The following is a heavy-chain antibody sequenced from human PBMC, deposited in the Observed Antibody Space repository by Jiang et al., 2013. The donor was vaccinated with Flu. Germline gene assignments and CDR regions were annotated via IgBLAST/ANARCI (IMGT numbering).Heavy chain of an antibody. CDR2: IDPKSGGA. J-gene: IGHJ4*02. Sequence: GAEVKKPGASVKVSCTASGYAFTDYYIYWVRQAPGQGLEWMGWIDPKSGGAKYAQKFQDWVTMTRDTSTSTAYMELRRLRSDDAAVYYCARRLSSSRTRTHEGTHCFLYWGQGTLVNVSS. V-gene: IGHV1-2*04. CDR1: GYAFTDYY. D-gene: IGHD6-13*01. CDR3: ARRLSSSRTRTHEGTHCFLY.